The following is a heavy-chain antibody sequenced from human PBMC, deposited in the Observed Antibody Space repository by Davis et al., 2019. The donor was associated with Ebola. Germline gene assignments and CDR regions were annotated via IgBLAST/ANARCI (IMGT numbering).Heavy chain of an antibody. V-gene: IGHV3-23*01. D-gene: IGHD3-3*01. Sequence: PGGSLRLSCAASRFTFKDYAMSWVRQAAGKGPEWVSSISGNAVRTYYANSVKGRFTISRDNSKNTLYLQMDSLTAEDTAIYYCAKEILGSTVFVTWGQGTLVTVSS. CDR2: ISGNAVRT. CDR3: AKEILGSTVFVT. CDR1: RFTFKDYA. J-gene: IGHJ4*02.